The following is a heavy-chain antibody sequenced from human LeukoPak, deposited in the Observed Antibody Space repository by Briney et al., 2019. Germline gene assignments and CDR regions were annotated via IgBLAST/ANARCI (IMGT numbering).Heavy chain of an antibody. CDR3: ASTRSHYYYYGMDV. CDR2: ISYDGSNK. V-gene: IGHV3-30*04. J-gene: IGHJ6*04. CDR1: GFTFSSYA. Sequence: PGRSLRLSCAASGFTFSSYAMHWVRQAPGKGLEWVAVISYDGSNKYYADSVKGRFTISRDNSKNTLYLQMNSLRAEDTAVYYCASTRSHYYYYGMDVWGKGTTVTVPS.